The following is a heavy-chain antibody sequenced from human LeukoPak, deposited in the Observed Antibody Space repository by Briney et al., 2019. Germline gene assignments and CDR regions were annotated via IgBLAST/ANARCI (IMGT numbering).Heavy chain of an antibody. CDR1: GGSFSGYY. D-gene: IGHD3/OR15-3a*01. Sequence: SETLSLTCAVYGGSFSGYYWSWIRQPPGKGLEWIGEINHSGSTNYNPSLKSRVTISVDTSKNQFSLKLSSVTAADTAVYYCARGFLGLRRGGLDYWGQGTLVTVSS. CDR2: INHSGST. CDR3: ARGFLGLRRGGLDY. J-gene: IGHJ4*02. V-gene: IGHV4-34*01.